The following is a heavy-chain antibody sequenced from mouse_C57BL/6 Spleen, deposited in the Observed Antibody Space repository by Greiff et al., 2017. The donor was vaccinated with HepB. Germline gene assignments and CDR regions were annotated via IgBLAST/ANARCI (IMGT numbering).Heavy chain of an antibody. Sequence: VQLQQPGAELVKPGASVKLSCKASGYTFTSYWMHWVKQRPGQGLEWIGMIHPNSGSTNYNEKFKSKATLTVDKSSSTAYMQLSSLTSEDSAVYCCARAYYGSSFDYWGQGTTLTVSS. J-gene: IGHJ2*01. CDR2: IHPNSGST. D-gene: IGHD1-1*01. V-gene: IGHV1-64*01. CDR3: ARAYYGSSFDY. CDR1: GYTFTSYW.